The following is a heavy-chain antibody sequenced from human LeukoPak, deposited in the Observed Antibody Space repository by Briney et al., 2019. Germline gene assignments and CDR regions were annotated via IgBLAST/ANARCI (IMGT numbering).Heavy chain of an antibody. CDR1: GFTFSSYS. CDR3: AKGLAVAGNYYYYYYMDV. J-gene: IGHJ6*03. CDR2: ISSSSSTI. V-gene: IGHV3-48*01. Sequence: GGSLRLSCAASGFTFSSYSMNWVRQAPGKGLEWVSYISSSSSTIYYADSVKGRFTISRDNSKNTLYLQMNSLRAEDTAVYYCAKGLAVAGNYYYYYYMDVWGKGTTVTISS. D-gene: IGHD6-19*01.